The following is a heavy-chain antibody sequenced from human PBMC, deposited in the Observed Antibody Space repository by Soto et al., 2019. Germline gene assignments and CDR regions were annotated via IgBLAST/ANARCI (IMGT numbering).Heavy chain of an antibody. J-gene: IGHJ6*03. V-gene: IGHV1-69*08. CDR1: GGTLSSYS. Sequence: QVQLVQSGPEVKKPGSSVKVSCKTSGGTLSSYSISWVRQAPGQGLEWVGRIITFVGKANVAQQFQGRVTKTADRSTDTTYMGLRRLTSDDTAVYYCVRVTGGHDSGGNYMDVWGTGTTVTVSS. D-gene: IGHD5-12*01. CDR2: IITFVGKA. CDR3: VRVTGGHDSGGNYMDV.